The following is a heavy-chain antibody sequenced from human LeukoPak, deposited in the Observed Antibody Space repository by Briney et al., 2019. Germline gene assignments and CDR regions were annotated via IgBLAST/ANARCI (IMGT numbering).Heavy chain of an antibody. CDR3: ARDSGGPAVTPFYYYYYGMDV. V-gene: IGHV4-31*03. J-gene: IGHJ6*02. D-gene: IGHD4-17*01. Sequence: SETLSLTCTVSGGSISSGGYYWSWIRQHPGKGLEWIGYIYYSGSTYYNPSLKSRVTISVDTSKNQLSLKLSSVTAADTAVYYCARDSGGPAVTPFYYYYYGMDVWGQGTTVTVSS. CDR1: GGSISSGGYY. CDR2: IYYSGST.